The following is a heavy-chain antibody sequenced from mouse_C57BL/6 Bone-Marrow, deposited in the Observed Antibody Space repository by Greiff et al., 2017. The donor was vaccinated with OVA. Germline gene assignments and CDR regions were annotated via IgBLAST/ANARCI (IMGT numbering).Heavy chain of an antibody. CDR3: VRSLLTGCDY. CDR1: GFSFNTYA. Sequence: GGGLVQPKGSLKLSCAASGFSFNTYAMNWVRQAPGKGLEWVARIRSKSNNYATYYADSVKDRFTISRDDSESMLYLQMNNLKTEDTAMYYCVRSLLTGCDYWGQGTTLTVSS. D-gene: IGHD4-1*01. J-gene: IGHJ2*01. CDR2: IRSKSNNYAT. V-gene: IGHV10-1*01.